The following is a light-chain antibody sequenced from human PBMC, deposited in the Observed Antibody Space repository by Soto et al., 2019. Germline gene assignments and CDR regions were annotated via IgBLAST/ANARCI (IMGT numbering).Light chain of an antibody. J-gene: IGKJ5*01. V-gene: IGKV3-11*01. Sequence: EIVMTQSPATLSVSPGGRATLSCRASQSVSSNLAWYQQKPGQAPRLLLYDASNRATGIPARFSGSGSGTDFTLTISSLEPEDFAVYYCQQRSDWPPITFGQGTRLEIK. CDR2: DAS. CDR3: QQRSDWPPIT. CDR1: QSVSSN.